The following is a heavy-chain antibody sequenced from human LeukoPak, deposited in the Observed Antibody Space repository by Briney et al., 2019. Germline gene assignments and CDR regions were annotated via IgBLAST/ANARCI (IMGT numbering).Heavy chain of an antibody. J-gene: IGHJ6*03. V-gene: IGHV3-74*01. CDR1: GFTFSSYW. CDR2: ISTDGSST. Sequence: GGSLRLSCAASGFTFSSYWMHWVRPAPGKGLVWVSRISTDGSSTTYADSVKGRFAISSDNSKNTLYLQMNSLRAEDTAVYYCARDREGYSSSWDYYYYYMDVWGKGTTVTVSS. D-gene: IGHD6-13*01. CDR3: ARDREGYSSSWDYYYYYMDV.